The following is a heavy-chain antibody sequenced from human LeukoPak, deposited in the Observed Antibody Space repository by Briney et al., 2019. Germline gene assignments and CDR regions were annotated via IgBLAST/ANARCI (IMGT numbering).Heavy chain of an antibody. D-gene: IGHD6-19*01. V-gene: IGHV3-11*04. CDR2: ISSSGSTI. CDR1: GFTFSDYY. Sequence: GGSLRLSCAASGFTFSDYYMSWLRQAAGKGLAGVSYISSSGSTIYYADSVKGRFTISRDNAKNSLYLQMNSLRAEDTAVYYCARAVAGALGDYWGQGTLVTVSS. J-gene: IGHJ4*02. CDR3: ARAVAGALGDY.